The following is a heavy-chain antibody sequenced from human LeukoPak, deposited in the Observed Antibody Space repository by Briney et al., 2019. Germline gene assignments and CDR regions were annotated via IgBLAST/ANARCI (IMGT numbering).Heavy chain of an antibody. CDR2: ISSSSSYI. CDR3: ARGRPSYYYGSSVDY. Sequence: GGSLRLSCAASGFTFSSYSMNWVRQAPGKGLEWVSSISSSSSYIYYADSVKGRFTISRDNAKNSLYLQMNSLRAEDTAVYYCARGRPSYYYGSSVDYWGQGTLVTVSS. D-gene: IGHD3-22*01. J-gene: IGHJ4*02. V-gene: IGHV3-21*01. CDR1: GFTFSSYS.